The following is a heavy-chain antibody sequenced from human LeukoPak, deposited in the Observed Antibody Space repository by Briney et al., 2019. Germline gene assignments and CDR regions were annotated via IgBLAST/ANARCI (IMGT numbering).Heavy chain of an antibody. CDR3: ARGDPLYDFWSGYSSFDP. CDR1: GGSISSYY. J-gene: IGHJ5*02. D-gene: IGHD3-3*01. Sequence: KPSETLSLTCTVSGGSISSYYWSWIRQPPGKGLEWIGYIYYSGSTNYNPSLKSQVTISVDTSKNQFSLKLSSVTAADTAVYYCARGDPLYDFWSGYSSFDPRGQGTLVTVSS. V-gene: IGHV4-59*08. CDR2: IYYSGST.